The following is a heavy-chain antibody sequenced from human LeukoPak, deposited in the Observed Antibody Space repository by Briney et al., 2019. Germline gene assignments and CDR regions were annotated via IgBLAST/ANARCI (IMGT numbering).Heavy chain of an antibody. V-gene: IGHV4-59*01. CDR3: ARSRYYYDI. CDR2: IYYSGST. J-gene: IGHJ3*02. CDR1: GGSISSYY. Sequence: SETLSLTCTVSGGSISSYYWSWIRQPPGKGLEWIGYIYYSGSTNYNPSLKSRVTISVDTSKNQFSLKLSSATAADTAVYYCARSRYYYDILGQGTMVTVSS. D-gene: IGHD3-10*01.